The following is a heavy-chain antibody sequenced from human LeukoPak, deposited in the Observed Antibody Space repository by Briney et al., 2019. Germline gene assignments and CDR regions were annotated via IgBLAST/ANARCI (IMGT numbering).Heavy chain of an antibody. CDR2: IYYSGST. CDR1: GGSISSGGYY. Sequence: PSQTLSLTCTVSGGSISSGGYYWTWIRQHPGKGLEWIGYIYYSGSTYYNPSLESRVTISLNTSKNQFSLKLSSVTAADTAVYYCARAREGLQFGMKYWGQGTLVTVSS. D-gene: IGHD5-24*01. J-gene: IGHJ4*02. CDR3: ARAREGLQFGMKY. V-gene: IGHV4-31*03.